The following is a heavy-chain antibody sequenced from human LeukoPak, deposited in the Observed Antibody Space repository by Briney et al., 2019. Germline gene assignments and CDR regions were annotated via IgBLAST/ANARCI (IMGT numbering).Heavy chain of an antibody. CDR1: GGSISSGSYY. V-gene: IGHV4-61*02. J-gene: IGHJ3*02. CDR2: IYTSGST. CDR3: ARGMGDILTGYYGLEPNDAFDI. Sequence: KPSETLSLTCTVSGGSISSGSYYWSWIRQPAGKGLEWIGRIYTSGSTNYNPSLKSRVTISVDTSKNQFSLKLSSVTAADTAVYYCARGMGDILTGYYGLEPNDAFDIWGQGTMVTVSS. D-gene: IGHD3-9*01.